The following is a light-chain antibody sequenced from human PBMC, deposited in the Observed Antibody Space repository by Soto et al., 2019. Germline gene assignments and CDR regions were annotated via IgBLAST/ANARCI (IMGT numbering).Light chain of an antibody. J-gene: IGLJ2*01. CDR3: SSYTSSSTLVV. V-gene: IGLV2-14*01. CDR2: DVS. Sequence: QSVLTQPASVSGSPGQSITISCTGTSSDVGGYNYVSWYQQHPGKAPKLMIYDVSNRPSGVSNPFSGSKSGNTASLTISGLQDEDEADYYCSSYTSSSTLVVFGGGTKLPVL. CDR1: SSDVGGYNY.